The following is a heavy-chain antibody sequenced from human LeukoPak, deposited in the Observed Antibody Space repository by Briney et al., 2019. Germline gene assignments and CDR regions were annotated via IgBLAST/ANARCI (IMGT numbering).Heavy chain of an antibody. CDR2: ISSSSSYI. V-gene: IGHV3-21*01. D-gene: IGHD3-16*02. Sequence: GGSLRLSCAASGFTFSSYSMNWVRQAPGKGLEWVSSISSSSSYIYYADSVKGRFTISRDNAKNPLYLQMNSLRAEDTAVYYCARNLMITFGGVIVPGAFDIWGQGTMVTVSS. J-gene: IGHJ3*02. CDR1: GFTFSSYS. CDR3: ARNLMITFGGVIVPGAFDI.